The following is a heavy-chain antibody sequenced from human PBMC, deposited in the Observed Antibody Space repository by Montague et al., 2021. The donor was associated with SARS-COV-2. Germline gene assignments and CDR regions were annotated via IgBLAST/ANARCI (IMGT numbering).Heavy chain of an antibody. D-gene: IGHD2-21*01. CDR3: ARLRGGTPGEH. CDR2: LYYSGAT. V-gene: IGHV4-39*07. Sequence: SETLSLTCTVSGGSISDSNFHWGWIRQPPGKGLEWVGTLYYSGATYYXXSLKSRVTTSMDTSKNQFSLKLTSAIAADTAVYYCARLRGGTPGEHWGQEALVTVSS. J-gene: IGHJ4*02. CDR1: GGSISDSNFH.